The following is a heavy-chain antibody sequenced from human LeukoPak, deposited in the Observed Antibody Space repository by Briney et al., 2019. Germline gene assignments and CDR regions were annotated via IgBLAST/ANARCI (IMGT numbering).Heavy chain of an antibody. D-gene: IGHD2/OR15-2a*01. CDR3: AKVFLPYYYYYMDV. Sequence: PGGSLRLSCAASGFTFSSYAMSWVRQAPGKGLEWVSAISGSGGSTYYADSVKGRFTISRDNSKNTLYLQMNSLRAEDTAVYYCAKVFLPYYYYYMDVWGKGTTVTVSS. V-gene: IGHV3-23*01. CDR1: GFTFSSYA. J-gene: IGHJ6*03. CDR2: ISGSGGST.